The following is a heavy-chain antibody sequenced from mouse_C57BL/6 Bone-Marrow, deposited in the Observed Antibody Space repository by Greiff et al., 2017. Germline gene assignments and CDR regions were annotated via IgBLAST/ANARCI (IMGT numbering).Heavy chain of an antibody. V-gene: IGHV1-55*01. CDR1: GYTFTSYW. D-gene: IGHD2-5*01. CDR2: IYPGSGST. CDR3: ARPYYSNYWYFDV. Sequence: QVQLKQPGAELVKPGASVKMSGKASGYTFTSYWITWVKQRPGQGLEWIGDIYPGSGSTNYTEKFKSKDTLTVDTSSSTAYMQLSSLTSEDSAVYYCARPYYSNYWYFDVWGTGTTVTVSS. J-gene: IGHJ1*03.